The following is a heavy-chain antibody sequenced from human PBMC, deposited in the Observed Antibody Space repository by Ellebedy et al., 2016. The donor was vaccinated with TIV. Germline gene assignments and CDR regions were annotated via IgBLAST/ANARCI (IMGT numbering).Heavy chain of an antibody. D-gene: IGHD3-9*01. V-gene: IGHV3-23*01. CDR3: AKGDYDILTHYYAY. CDR2: IGGSSGST. CDR1: GFSFSSQA. Sequence: PGGSLRLSCAASGFSFSSQAISWVRQAPGKGLEWVSVIGGSSGSTYYADSVKGRFTISRDNSKNTLYLQMNSLRAEDTAVYYCAKGDYDILTHYYAYWGQGTLVTVSS. J-gene: IGHJ4*02.